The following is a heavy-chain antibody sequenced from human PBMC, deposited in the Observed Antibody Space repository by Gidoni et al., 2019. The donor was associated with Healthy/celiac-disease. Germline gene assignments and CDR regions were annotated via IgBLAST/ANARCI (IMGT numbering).Heavy chain of an antibody. CDR2: INPNSGGT. Sequence: QVQLVQSGAEVTKPGASVKVSCKASGYTFTGYYMHWVRQAPGQGLEWMGWINPNSGGTNYAQKFQGWVTMTRDTSISTAYMELSRLRSDDTAVYYCARDCSQYYYDSSGECYFDYWGQGTLVTVSS. J-gene: IGHJ4*02. D-gene: IGHD3-22*01. CDR3: ARDCSQYYYDSSGECYFDY. CDR1: GYTFTGYY. V-gene: IGHV1-2*04.